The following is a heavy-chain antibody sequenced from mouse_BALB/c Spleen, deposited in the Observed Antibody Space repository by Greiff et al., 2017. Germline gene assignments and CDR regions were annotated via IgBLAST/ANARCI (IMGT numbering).Heavy chain of an antibody. CDR1: GFTFSSYG. CDR3: ARTGNWFAY. Sequence: EVQGVESGGDLVKPGGSLKLSCAASGFTFSSYGMSWVRQTPDKRLEWVATISSGGSYTYYPDSVKGRFTISRDNAKNTLYLQMSSLKSEDTAMYYCARTGNWFAYWGQGTLVTVSA. V-gene: IGHV5-6*01. J-gene: IGHJ3*01. D-gene: IGHD4-1*01. CDR2: ISSGGSYT.